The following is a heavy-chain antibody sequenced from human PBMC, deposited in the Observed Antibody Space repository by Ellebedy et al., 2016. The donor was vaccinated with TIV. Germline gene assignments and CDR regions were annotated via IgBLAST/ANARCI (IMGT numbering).Heavy chain of an antibody. CDR3: TTDQGYPGDY. CDR2: IKSKTDGGTT. V-gene: IGHV3-15*01. J-gene: IGHJ4*02. CDR1: GFTFSSYG. Sequence: GGSLRLSXAASGFTFSSYGMHWVRQAPGKGLEWVGRIKSKTDGGTTDYAAPVKGRFAISRDDSKNTLYLQMNSLKTEDTAVYYCTTDQGYPGDYWGQGTLVTVSS. D-gene: IGHD2-15*01.